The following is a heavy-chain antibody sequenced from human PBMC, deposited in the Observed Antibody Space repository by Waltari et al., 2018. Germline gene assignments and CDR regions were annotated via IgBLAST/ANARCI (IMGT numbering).Heavy chain of an antibody. D-gene: IGHD3-10*01. Sequence: EVQLVESGGGLVQPGGSLGLSWAASGFTFGRYDMNWVRQAPGKGLEWVSYISSSGSTIYYADSVKGRFTISRDNAKNSLYLQMNSLRAEDTAVYYCAREYGSGSYYFDYWGQGTLVTVSS. V-gene: IGHV3-48*03. CDR2: ISSSGSTI. CDR1: GFTFGRYD. J-gene: IGHJ4*02. CDR3: AREYGSGSYYFDY.